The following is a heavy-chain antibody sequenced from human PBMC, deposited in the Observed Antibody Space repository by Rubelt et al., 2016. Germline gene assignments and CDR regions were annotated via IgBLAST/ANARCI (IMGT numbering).Heavy chain of an antibody. Sequence: QVQLQESGPGLVKPSETLSLTCTVSGGSISTYYWNWIRPPPGQGLEWIGYIQNRGRTNYNPFLESRVTISLATSMNQFSLSLRSGTAADTAVYYWARRPRYTGYDSFDIWGQGTMVTVSS. D-gene: IGHD5-12*01. CDR3: ARRPRYTGYDSFDI. J-gene: IGHJ3*02. CDR1: GGSISTYY. CDR2: IQNRGRT. V-gene: IGHV4-59*12.